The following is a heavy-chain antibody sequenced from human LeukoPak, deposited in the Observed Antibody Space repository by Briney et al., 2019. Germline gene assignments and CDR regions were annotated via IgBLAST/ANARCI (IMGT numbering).Heavy chain of an antibody. CDR3: ARGRIVGATGFDY. D-gene: IGHD1-26*01. J-gene: IGHJ4*02. CDR1: GFTFSSHE. CDR2: IGSSGSTI. V-gene: IGHV3-48*03. Sequence: GGSLRLSCAASGFTFSSHEMNWVRQAPGKGLEWVSYIGSSGSTIYYGDSVKGRFTISRDNAKNSLYLQMNSLRAEDTAVYYCARGRIVGATGFDYWGQGTLVTVSS.